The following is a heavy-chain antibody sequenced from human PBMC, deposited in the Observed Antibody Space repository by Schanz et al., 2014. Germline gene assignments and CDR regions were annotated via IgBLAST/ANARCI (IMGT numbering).Heavy chain of an antibody. J-gene: IGHJ5*01. V-gene: IGHV3-23*01. D-gene: IGHD2-15*01. CDR2: ISASGGTT. Sequence: EVQLLESGGGLVQPGGSLRLSCSASTFTFDHYAMTWVRQAPGKGLEWVSAISASGGTTYYADSVKGRFTISRDNSKNSLYLQMNSLRAEDTAVYYCAKTPREYCNYDNCPNWFDSWGQGTLVTASS. CDR3: AKTPREYCNYDNCPNWFDS. CDR1: TFTFDHYA.